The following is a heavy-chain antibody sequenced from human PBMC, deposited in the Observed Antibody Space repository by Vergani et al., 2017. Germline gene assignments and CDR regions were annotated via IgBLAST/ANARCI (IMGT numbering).Heavy chain of an antibody. Sequence: LEESGGGSVKPGGSLRLSCAAPGFKFSDHYMSWIRQAPGKGLEWVSHISSGASTVSYTDSVTGRFTVSRDNDNNSLTLDMTTLRVEDTAVYYCAKNPGISTTRHYYAMDVWGQGTTVTVSS. CDR2: ISSGASTV. CDR3: AKNPGISTTRHYYAMDV. D-gene: IGHD1-1*01. V-gene: IGHV3-11*04. CDR1: GFKFSDHY. J-gene: IGHJ6*02.